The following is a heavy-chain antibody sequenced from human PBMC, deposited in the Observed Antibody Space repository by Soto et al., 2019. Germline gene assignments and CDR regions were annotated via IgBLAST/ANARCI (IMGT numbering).Heavy chain of an antibody. D-gene: IGHD6-19*01. CDR3: AKDISSSGWYVEYFDY. V-gene: IGHV3-23*01. J-gene: IGHJ4*02. CDR2: ISGSGGST. CDR1: GFTFSSYA. Sequence: GGSLRLSCAASGFTFSSYAMSWVRQAPGKGLEWVSAISGSGGSTYYADSVKGRFTISRDNSKNTLYLQMNSLRAEDTAVYYCAKDISSSGWYVEYFDYWGQGTLVTVSS.